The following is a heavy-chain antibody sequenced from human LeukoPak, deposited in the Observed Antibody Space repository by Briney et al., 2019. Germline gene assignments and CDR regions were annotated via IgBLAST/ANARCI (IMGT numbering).Heavy chain of an antibody. Sequence: PSETLSLTCTVSGDSVNSGNFYWSWIRQPPGKGLEWIGTVYYSGDTHYNPSLMSRITMSLDTAKNQFSLKLTSVTAADTAMYYCARGYGTICGGDCSQTGYYFDYWGQGTLVTVSS. D-gene: IGHD2-21*02. CDR3: ARGYGTICGGDCSQTGYYFDY. J-gene: IGHJ4*02. CDR2: VYYSGDT. CDR1: GDSVNSGNFY. V-gene: IGHV4-61*01.